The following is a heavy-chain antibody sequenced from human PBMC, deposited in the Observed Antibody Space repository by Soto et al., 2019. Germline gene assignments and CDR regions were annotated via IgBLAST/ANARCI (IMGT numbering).Heavy chain of an antibody. CDR2: IWYDGSNK. Sequence: GGSLRLSCAASGFTFSSYGMHWVRQAPGKGLEWVAVIWYDGSNKYYADSVKGRFTISRDNSKNTLYLQMNSLRAEDTAVYYCARDQAYSSFENYYYYMDVWGKGTTVTVSS. D-gene: IGHD6-6*01. CDR3: ARDQAYSSFENYYYYMDV. CDR1: GFTFSSYG. V-gene: IGHV3-33*01. J-gene: IGHJ6*03.